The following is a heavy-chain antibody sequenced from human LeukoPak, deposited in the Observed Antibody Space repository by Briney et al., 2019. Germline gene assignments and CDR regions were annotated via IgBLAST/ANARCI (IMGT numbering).Heavy chain of an antibody. CDR1: GFTFSDYS. J-gene: IGHJ6*03. CDR3: ATSGGFVLPNAITGNWYMDV. D-gene: IGHD2-2*01. CDR2: VTSAGGYT. V-gene: IGHV3-21*01. Sequence: GGSLRLSCGASGFTFSDYSMNWVRQAPGKGLAWVASVTSAGGYTYYADSVKGRFTISRDNAQNSLFLQMNSLRAEDTAVYFCATSGGFVLPNAITGNWYMDVWGRGTSVTVSS.